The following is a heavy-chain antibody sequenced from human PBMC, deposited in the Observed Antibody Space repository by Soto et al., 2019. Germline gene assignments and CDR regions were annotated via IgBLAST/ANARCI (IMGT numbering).Heavy chain of an antibody. CDR1: GFTFSSYA. CDR2: ISGSGGST. V-gene: IGHV3-23*01. J-gene: IGHJ4*02. D-gene: IGHD6-13*01. CDR3: AKVPLSSSWYDY. Sequence: GSLRLSCAASGFTFSSYAMSWVRQAPGKGLEWVSAISGSGGSTYYADSVKGRFTISRDNSKNTLYLQMNSLRAEDTAVYYCAKVPLSSSWYDYWGQGTLVTVSS.